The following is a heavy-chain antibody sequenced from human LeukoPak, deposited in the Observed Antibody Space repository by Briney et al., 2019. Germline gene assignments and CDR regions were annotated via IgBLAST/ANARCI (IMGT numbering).Heavy chain of an antibody. J-gene: IGHJ4*02. CDR2: IYYSGST. V-gene: IGHV4-39*07. D-gene: IGHD5-12*01. CDR3: ARYLSGYDEDGEFDY. Sequence: SQTLSFTCTVSGGSISSSSYYWGWIRQPPGKGLEWIGSIYYSGSTYYNPSLKSRVTISVDTSKNQFSLKLSSVTAADTAVYYCARYLSGYDEDGEFDYWGQGTLVTVSS. CDR1: GGSISSSSYY.